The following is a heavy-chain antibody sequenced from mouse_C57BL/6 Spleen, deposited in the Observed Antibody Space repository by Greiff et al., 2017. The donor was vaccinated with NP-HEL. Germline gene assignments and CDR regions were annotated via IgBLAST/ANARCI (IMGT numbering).Heavy chain of an antibody. CDR3: ATISGYYYGSSYTY. CDR1: GYTFTSYW. Sequence: QVQLQQPGAELVRPGSSVKLSCKASGYTFTSYWMDWVKQRPGQGLEWIGNIYPSDSETHYNQKFKDKATLTVDKSSSTAYMQLSSLTSEDSAVYYCATISGYYYGSSYTYWGQGTTLTVSS. J-gene: IGHJ2*01. D-gene: IGHD1-1*01. CDR2: IYPSDSET. V-gene: IGHV1-61*01.